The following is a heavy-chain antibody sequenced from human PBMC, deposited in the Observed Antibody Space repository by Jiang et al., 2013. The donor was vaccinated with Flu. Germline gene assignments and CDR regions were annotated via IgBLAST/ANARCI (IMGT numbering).Heavy chain of an antibody. Sequence: LLKPSETLSLTCAVYGGSFSGYYWSWIRQPPGKGLEWIGEINHSGSTNYNPSLKSRVTISVDTSKNQFSLKLSSVTAADTAVYYCARGPGGYSYGYWGDYWGQGTLVTVSS. CDR2: INHSGST. J-gene: IGHJ4*02. D-gene: IGHD5-18*01. CDR1: GGSFSGYY. CDR3: ARGPGGYSYGYWGDY. V-gene: IGHV4-34*01.